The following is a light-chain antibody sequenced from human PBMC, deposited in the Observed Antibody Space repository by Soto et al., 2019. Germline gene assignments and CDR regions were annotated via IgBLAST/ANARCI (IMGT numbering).Light chain of an antibody. V-gene: IGKV3D-15*01. J-gene: IGKJ3*01. CDR3: QQYSASPRT. Sequence: EIVMTQSPATLSVSPGERATLSCRASQSISSHLVWYQQKPGQAPRLVIYGASTRVTGIPARFSGSGSGTEFTLTISSVQSEDFAVYYCQQYSASPRTFGPGTKVDIK. CDR1: QSISSH. CDR2: GAS.